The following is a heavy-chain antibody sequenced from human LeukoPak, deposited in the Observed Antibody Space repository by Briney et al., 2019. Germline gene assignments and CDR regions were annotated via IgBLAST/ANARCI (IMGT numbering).Heavy chain of an antibody. V-gene: IGHV4-59*01. CDR2: IYYSGST. D-gene: IGHD5-18*01. CDR3: ASTYSYGPHTGIDY. Sequence: SETLSLTCTVSGGSISSYYWSRIRQPPGKGLEWIGYIYYSGSTNYNPSLKSRVTISVDTSKNQFSLKLSSVTAADTAVYYCASTYSYGPHTGIDYWGQGTLVTVSS. CDR1: GGSISSYY. J-gene: IGHJ4*02.